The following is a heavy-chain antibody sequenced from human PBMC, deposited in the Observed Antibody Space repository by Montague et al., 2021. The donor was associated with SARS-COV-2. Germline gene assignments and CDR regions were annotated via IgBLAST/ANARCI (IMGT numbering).Heavy chain of an antibody. Sequence: SETLSLTCTVSGGPISSYYWSWIRQPPGKGLEWIGYIYYSGSTNYNPSLKSRVTISVDTSKNQFSLKLSSVTAADTAVYYCARVSDFWSGYYTAVGAFDIWGQGTMVTVSS. V-gene: IGHV4-59*01. D-gene: IGHD3-3*01. CDR2: IYYSGST. J-gene: IGHJ3*02. CDR3: ARVSDFWSGYYTAVGAFDI. CDR1: GGPISSYY.